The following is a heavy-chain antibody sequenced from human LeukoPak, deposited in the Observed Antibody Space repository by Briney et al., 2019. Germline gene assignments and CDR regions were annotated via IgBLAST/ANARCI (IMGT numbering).Heavy chain of an antibody. CDR1: GFTFSSYG. V-gene: IGHV3-23*01. CDR2: ISGSGGTT. Sequence: GGSLRLSCAASGFTFSSYGMTWVRQAPGKGLEWVSAISGSGGTTYYADSVKGRFTISRDNSKNTLYLQVNSLRAEDTAVYYCARDGLYYYMDVWGKGTTVTVSS. CDR3: ARDGLYYYMDV. D-gene: IGHD3/OR15-3a*01. J-gene: IGHJ6*03.